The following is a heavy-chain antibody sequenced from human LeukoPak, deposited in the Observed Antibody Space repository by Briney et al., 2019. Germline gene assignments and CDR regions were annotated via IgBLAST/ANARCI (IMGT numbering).Heavy chain of an antibody. V-gene: IGHV3-11*04. Sequence: GGSLRLSCAASGFTFSNYYMSWIRQAPGQGLEWISYISSSGDITYYSDSVKGRFTISRDNARNSLYLQMNSLRAEDTGVYYCAKDLSSGSRRAYWGQGTLVTVSS. CDR1: GFTFSNYY. D-gene: IGHD6-19*01. CDR3: AKDLSSGSRRAY. CDR2: ISSSGDIT. J-gene: IGHJ4*02.